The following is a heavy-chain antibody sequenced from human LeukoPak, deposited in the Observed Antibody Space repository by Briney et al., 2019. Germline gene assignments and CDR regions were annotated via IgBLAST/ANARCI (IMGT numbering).Heavy chain of an antibody. CDR1: GFTFSSYT. CDR2: ISSSSSYI. CDR3: ARDRRTMTTCDY. Sequence: GGSLRLSCAASGFTFSSYTMNWVRQAPGKGLEWVLSISSSSSYIYYADSVKGRFTISRDNAKNSLYLQMNSLRAEDTAVYYCARDRRTMTTCDYWGQGSLVTVSS. V-gene: IGHV3-21*01. D-gene: IGHD4-17*01. J-gene: IGHJ4*02.